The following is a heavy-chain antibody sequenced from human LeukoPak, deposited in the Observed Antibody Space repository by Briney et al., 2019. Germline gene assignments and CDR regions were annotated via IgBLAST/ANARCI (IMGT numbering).Heavy chain of an antibody. Sequence: SETLSLTCTVSGGSISSSPYYWTWIRQPAGKGLEWIGRIYTSGSTNYNPSLKSRVTISVDTSKNQFSLKLSSVTAADTAVYYCARDRGDDYSPFFDYWGQGTLVTVSS. J-gene: IGHJ4*02. CDR3: ARDRGDDYSPFFDY. CDR2: IYTSGST. CDR1: GGSISSSPYY. D-gene: IGHD4-11*01. V-gene: IGHV4-61*02.